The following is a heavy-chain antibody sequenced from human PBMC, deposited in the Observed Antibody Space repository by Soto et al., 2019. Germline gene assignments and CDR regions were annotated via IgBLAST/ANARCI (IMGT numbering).Heavy chain of an antibody. Sequence: PSETLSLTCTVSGGSIRSSGYYWGWIRQPPGKGLEWIGSVYYSGSTRQKPSLKSRLTMSVDMSKNQFSLRLSSVTAADTAMYYCARHLVVVPGDFDYWGQGTLVTVSS. CDR2: VYYSGST. J-gene: IGHJ4*02. CDR3: ARHLVVVPGDFDY. D-gene: IGHD2-15*01. V-gene: IGHV4-39*01. CDR1: GGSIRSSGYY.